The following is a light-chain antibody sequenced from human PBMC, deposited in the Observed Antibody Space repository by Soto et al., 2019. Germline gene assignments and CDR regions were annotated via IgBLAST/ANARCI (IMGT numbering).Light chain of an antibody. J-gene: IGLJ3*02. Sequence: QSVLTQAPSASGTPGQRVTISCSGSRSNIVGNAVDWYQQLPGAAPKLLIYDNNERPSGVPDRFSGSKSGTSASLAITGLQSDDEAEYYCATWDDSLNGPVFGGGTKLTVL. CDR2: DNN. CDR3: ATWDDSLNGPV. CDR1: RSNIVGNA. V-gene: IGLV1-44*01.